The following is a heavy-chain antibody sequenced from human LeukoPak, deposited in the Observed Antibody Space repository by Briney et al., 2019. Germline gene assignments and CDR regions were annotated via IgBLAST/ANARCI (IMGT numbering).Heavy chain of an antibody. D-gene: IGHD5-24*01. Sequence: PSETPSLTCTVSGGSISSYYWSWIRQPPEKGLEWIGYIYYTGSTDYNPSLKSRVTISVETSKNQFSLQLSSVTAADTAIYYCATSLESYYYMDVWGKGTTVTVSS. CDR2: IYYTGST. CDR3: ATSLESYYYMDV. J-gene: IGHJ6*03. V-gene: IGHV4-59*01. CDR1: GGSISSYY.